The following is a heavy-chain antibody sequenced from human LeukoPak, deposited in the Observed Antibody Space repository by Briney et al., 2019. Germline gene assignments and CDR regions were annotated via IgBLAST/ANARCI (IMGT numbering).Heavy chain of an antibody. D-gene: IGHD6-19*01. CDR3: ARQKGYSSGWYFDY. J-gene: IGHJ4*02. V-gene: IGHV4-39*01. CDR2: IYYSGST. Sequence: SETLSLTCTVSGGSISSSSYYWGWICQPPGKGLEWIGSIYYSGSTYYNPSLKSRVTISVDTSKNQFSLKLSSVTAADTAVYYCARQKGYSSGWYFDYWGQGTLVTVSS. CDR1: GGSISSSSYY.